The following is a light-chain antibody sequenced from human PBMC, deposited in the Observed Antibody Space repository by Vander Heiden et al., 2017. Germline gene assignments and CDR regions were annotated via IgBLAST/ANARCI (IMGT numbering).Light chain of an antibody. J-gene: IGKJ2*01. V-gene: IGKV4-1*01. Sequence: DIVMTQSPDSLAVSLGERATINCKSSQSVLYSPNNKNYLAWYQQKPGQPPKLLMYWASTRESGVPDRFSGSGSGTDFTLTISSLHAEDVAVYYCQQDASTPYTFGHGTKLGIK. CDR2: WAS. CDR3: QQDASTPYT. CDR1: QSVLYSPNNKNY.